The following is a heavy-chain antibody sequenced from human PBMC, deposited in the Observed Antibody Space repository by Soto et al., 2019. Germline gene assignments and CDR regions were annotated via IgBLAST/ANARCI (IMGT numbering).Heavy chain of an antibody. CDR1: GFTFGDYG. Sequence: GGSLRLSCAASGFTFGDYGMHWVRQAPGKGLEWLAVISHDGSYKYHVDSLKGRFTVSRDNSKNTLYLQMNSLRVEDTAVYYCASEGYSHPGGDGFWGPGTLVTVSS. D-gene: IGHD4-4*01. CDR2: ISHDGSYK. V-gene: IGHV3-30*03. J-gene: IGHJ4*02. CDR3: ASEGYSHPGGDGF.